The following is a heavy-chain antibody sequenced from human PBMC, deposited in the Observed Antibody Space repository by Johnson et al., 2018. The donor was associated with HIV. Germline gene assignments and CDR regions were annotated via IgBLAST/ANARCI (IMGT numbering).Heavy chain of an antibody. V-gene: IGHV3-30*02. Sequence: QVQLVESGGGVVQPGGSLRLSCAASGFTFSSYGMHWVRQAPGKGLEWVAFIRYDGSNKYYADSVKGRFTISRDDSKNTLFLQMNSLRPEDTAVYYCAKDVNSLVWAFDIWGQGTMVTVSS. CDR2: IRYDGSNK. CDR1: GFTFSSYG. D-gene: IGHD2/OR15-2a*01. CDR3: AKDVNSLVWAFDI. J-gene: IGHJ3*02.